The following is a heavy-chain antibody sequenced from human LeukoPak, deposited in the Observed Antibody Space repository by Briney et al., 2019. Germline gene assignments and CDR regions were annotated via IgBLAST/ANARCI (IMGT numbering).Heavy chain of an antibody. D-gene: IGHD6-19*01. J-gene: IGHJ4*02. CDR2: ISYDGSNK. Sequence: GGSLRLSCAASGFTFGSYAMHWVRQAPGKGLEWVAVISYDGSNKYYADSVKGRFTISRDNSKNTLYLQMNSLRAEDTAVYYCAREPSGWYLDYWGQGTLVAVSS. CDR1: GFTFGSYA. CDR3: AREPSGWYLDY. V-gene: IGHV3-30-3*01.